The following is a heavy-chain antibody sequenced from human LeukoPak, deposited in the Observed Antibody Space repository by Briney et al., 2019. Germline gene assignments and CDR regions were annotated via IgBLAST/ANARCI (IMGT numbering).Heavy chain of an antibody. CDR3: AKDLAAAGTLFDY. D-gene: IGHD6-13*01. J-gene: IGHJ4*02. V-gene: IGHV3-9*01. CDR1: GFTFDDYA. CDR2: ISWNSGSI. Sequence: GGSLRLSCAASGFTFDDYAMHWVRQAPGKGLEWASGISWNSGSIGYADSVKGRFTISRDNAKNSLYLQANSLRAEDTALYYCAKDLAAAGTLFDYWGQGTLVTVSS.